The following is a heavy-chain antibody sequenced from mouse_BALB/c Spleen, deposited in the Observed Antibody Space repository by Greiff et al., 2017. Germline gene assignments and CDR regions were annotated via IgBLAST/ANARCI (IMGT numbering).Heavy chain of an antibody. CDR1: GFTFSNYW. V-gene: IGHV6-6*02. Sequence: EVNLVESGGGLVQPGGSMKLSCVASGFTFSNYWMNWVRQSPEKGLEWVAEIRLKSNNYATHYAESVKGRFTISRDDSKSSVYLQMNNLRAEDTGIYYCTRGGLRRDYAMDYWGQGTSVTVSS. CDR2: IRLKSNNYAT. CDR3: TRGGLRRDYAMDY. D-gene: IGHD2-4*01. J-gene: IGHJ4*01.